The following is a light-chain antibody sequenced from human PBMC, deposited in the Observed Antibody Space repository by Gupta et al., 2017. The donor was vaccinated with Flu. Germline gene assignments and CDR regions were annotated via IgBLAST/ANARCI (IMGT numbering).Light chain of an antibody. CDR2: RAS. CDR3: QQDKSFRT. CDR1: ENSENW. J-gene: IGKJ1*01. V-gene: IGKV1-5*03. Sequence: IQMTQSPSTLSASIGDKVTITCRATENSENWLAWYQIKPGKAPKLLIYRASHVENGVPSRFSGSGSGTEFTLTISNLQPDDSASYYCQQDKSFRTFGQGTKLEI.